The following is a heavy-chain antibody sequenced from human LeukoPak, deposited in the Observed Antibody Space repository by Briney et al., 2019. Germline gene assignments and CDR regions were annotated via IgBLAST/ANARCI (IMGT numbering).Heavy chain of an antibody. CDR1: GGSFSGYY. CDR2: INHSGST. V-gene: IGHV4-34*01. Sequence: KPSETLSLTCAVYGGSFSGYYWSWIRQPPGKGLEWIGEINHSGSTNYNPSLKSRVTISVDTSKNQFSLKLSSVTAADTAVYYCARSWYSAFDIWGQGTMVTVSS. CDR3: ARSWYSAFDI. J-gene: IGHJ3*02. D-gene: IGHD6-13*01.